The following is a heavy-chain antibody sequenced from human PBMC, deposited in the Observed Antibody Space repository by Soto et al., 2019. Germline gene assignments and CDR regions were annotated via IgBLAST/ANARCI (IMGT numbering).Heavy chain of an antibody. J-gene: IGHJ6*02. CDR3: VKERYAQLWLEDYGMDV. Sequence: GGSLRLSCAASGFTFSNYGIHWVRQAPGKGLEWVALISYDGTDKYYADSVKGRFTISRDNSKNTLYLQMSSLGPEDTAVYYCVKERYAQLWLEDYGMDVWGQGTTVTVSS. V-gene: IGHV3-30*18. CDR2: ISYDGTDK. CDR1: GFTFSNYG. D-gene: IGHD5-18*01.